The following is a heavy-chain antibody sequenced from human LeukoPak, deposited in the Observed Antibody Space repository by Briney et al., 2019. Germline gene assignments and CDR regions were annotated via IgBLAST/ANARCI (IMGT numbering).Heavy chain of an antibody. CDR2: AYYRSKWFI. CDR3: ASGAVRGGTNFDY. CDR1: GDSVSGSPAV. D-gene: IGHD3-10*01. Sequence: SQTLSLTCAISGDSVSGSPAVWNWIRQSPSRGLEWLGRAYYRSKWFIDYALSVKGRITITPDTSKNQFSLQLNSVTAEDTAVYYCASGAVRGGTNFDYWGQGTLVTVSS. V-gene: IGHV6-1*01. J-gene: IGHJ4*02.